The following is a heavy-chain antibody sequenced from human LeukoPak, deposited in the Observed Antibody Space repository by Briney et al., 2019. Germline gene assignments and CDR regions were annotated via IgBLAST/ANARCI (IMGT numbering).Heavy chain of an antibody. V-gene: IGHV1-8*01. CDR1: GYTFTTYD. D-gene: IGHD2-8*01. Sequence: ASVKVSCTASGYTFTTYDINWVRQAPGQGLEWMGWMNPRTGDTRYEEKFQGRVAMTRETSITTAYMELSGLNSDDTAMYFCTRDVIMGYQQGYFDPWGQGTLVTVSS. CDR2: MNPRTGDT. CDR3: TRDVIMGYQQGYFDP. J-gene: IGHJ5*02.